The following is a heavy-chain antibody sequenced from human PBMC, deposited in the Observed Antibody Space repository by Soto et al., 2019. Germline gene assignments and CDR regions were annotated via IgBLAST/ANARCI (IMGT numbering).Heavy chain of an antibody. CDR2: ISYEGSNK. CDR3: AKDLGSGSYLFDAFDI. J-gene: IGHJ3*02. CDR1: GFTFSNYG. V-gene: IGHV3-30*18. D-gene: IGHD1-26*01. Sequence: QGQLVESGGRVVQPGRSLRLSCAASGFTFSNYGMHWARQAPGKGLEWVAVISYEGSNKYYADSVKGRFTISRYNSKNTVYLLMNSLTAEDTAVYCCAKDLGSGSYLFDAFDIWGQGTMVTVSS.